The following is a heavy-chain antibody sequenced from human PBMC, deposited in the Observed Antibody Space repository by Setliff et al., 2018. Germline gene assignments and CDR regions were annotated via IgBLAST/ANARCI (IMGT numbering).Heavy chain of an antibody. CDR2: INYSGGT. J-gene: IGHJ6*03. CDR3: ARAFIVAPTLFFRRRKGNYMDV. Sequence: SETLSLTCAVYGGSFSGYYWSWIRQPPGKGLEWIGEINYSGGTSYNPSLMSRVTISVDTSKNQFSLKLNSVTAADTAVYYCARAFIVAPTLFFRRRKGNYMDVWGKGTTVTV. D-gene: IGHD2-21*01. V-gene: IGHV4-34*01. CDR1: GGSFSGYY.